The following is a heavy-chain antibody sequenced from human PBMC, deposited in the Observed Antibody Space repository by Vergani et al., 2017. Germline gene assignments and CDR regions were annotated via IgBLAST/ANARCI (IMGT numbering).Heavy chain of an antibody. CDR3: ARDITASVKSPPHPDWFDP. D-gene: IGHD4-17*01. Sequence: EAYLVQSGGGLVTPGGSLRLSCAASGFNFPSFTMNWVRQAPGRGLEWISSIKFPPGEIFYADSVKGRFTISRDNVKYVLFLQMENLRAADTGVYFCARDITASVKSPPHPDWFDPWGQGSLVTVSS. V-gene: IGHV3-21*06. CDR2: IKFPPGEI. J-gene: IGHJ5*02. CDR1: GFNFPSFT.